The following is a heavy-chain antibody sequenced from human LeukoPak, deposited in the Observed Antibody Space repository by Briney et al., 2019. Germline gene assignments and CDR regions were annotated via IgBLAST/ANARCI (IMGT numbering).Heavy chain of an antibody. Sequence: GGSLRLSCAASGFTFSTYDMHWVRQAPGKGLEWVAFIRYDGSNKYYADSVKGRFTISRDNSKNTLYLQMNSLRAEDTAVYYCARYRPYYYDSSHSGAFDIWGQGTMVTVSS. J-gene: IGHJ3*02. CDR2: IRYDGSNK. CDR3: ARYRPYYYDSSHSGAFDI. D-gene: IGHD3-22*01. V-gene: IGHV3-30*02. CDR1: GFTFSTYD.